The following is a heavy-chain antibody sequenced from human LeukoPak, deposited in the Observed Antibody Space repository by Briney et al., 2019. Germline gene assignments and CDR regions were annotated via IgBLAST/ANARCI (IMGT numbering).Heavy chain of an antibody. V-gene: IGHV5-51*01. CDR1: GYSFTSYW. Sequence: GESLKISCKGSGYSFTSYWIGWVRQMPGKGLEWMGIIYPGDSDTRYSPSFQGQVTISADKSISTAYLQWSSLKASDTAMYYCARHSEVAGTGKLFDYWGQGTLVTVSS. J-gene: IGHJ4*02. CDR2: IYPGDSDT. D-gene: IGHD6-19*01. CDR3: ARHSEVAGTGKLFDY.